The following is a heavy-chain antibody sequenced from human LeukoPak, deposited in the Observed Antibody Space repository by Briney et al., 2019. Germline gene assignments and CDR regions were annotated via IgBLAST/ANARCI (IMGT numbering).Heavy chain of an antibody. D-gene: IGHD2-21*02. V-gene: IGHV1-69*13. CDR2: IIPIFGTA. J-gene: IGHJ4*02. CDR1: GGTFSSYA. Sequence: ASVKVSCKASGGTFSSYAISWVRQAPGQGLEWMGGIIPIFGTANYAQKFQGRVTITADESTSTAYMELSSLRPEDAAVYYCAREGVTKFDYWGQGTLVTVSS. CDR3: AREGVTKFDY.